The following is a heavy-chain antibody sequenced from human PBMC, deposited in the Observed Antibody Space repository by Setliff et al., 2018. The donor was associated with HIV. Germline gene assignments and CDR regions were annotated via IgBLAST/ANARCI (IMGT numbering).Heavy chain of an antibody. J-gene: IGHJ4*02. V-gene: IGHV5-51*01. CDR3: ARAGRGGGSYWTFDY. CDR1: GYSFTSYW. CDR2: IYPGDSDI. Sequence: GESLKISCKGSGYSFTSYWIAWVRQMPGKGLEWMGLIYPGDSDIRYSPSFQGQVTISADKAISTAYLQWSSLKASDTGMYYCARAGRGGGSYWTFDYWGQGTLVTVSS. D-gene: IGHD1-26*01.